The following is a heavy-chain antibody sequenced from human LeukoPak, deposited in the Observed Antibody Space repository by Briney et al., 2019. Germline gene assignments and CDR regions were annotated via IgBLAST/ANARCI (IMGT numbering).Heavy chain of an antibody. J-gene: IGHJ5*02. CDR1: GYTLTELS. CDR3: ATFSRYCSSTSCYTRGWFDP. V-gene: IGHV1-24*01. D-gene: IGHD2-2*02. Sequence: ASVKVSCKVSGYTLTELSMHWVRQAPGEGLEWVGGFDPEDGETIYAQKFQGRVTMTEDTSTDTAYMELSSLRSEDTAVYYCATFSRYCSSTSCYTRGWFDPWGQGTLVTVSS. CDR2: FDPEDGET.